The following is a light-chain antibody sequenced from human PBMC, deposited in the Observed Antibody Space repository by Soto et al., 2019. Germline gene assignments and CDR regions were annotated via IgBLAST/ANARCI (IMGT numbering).Light chain of an antibody. CDR2: GAS. V-gene: IGKV3-20*01. Sequence: EIVLTQSPATLSLSPGERATLSCSASQSVSNNYLAWYQQKPGQAPRLLIYGASNGATGIPDRFSGSGSGTDFTLTITRLEPEDSAVYFCQQYTGPPTTFGQGTRLEI. CDR1: QSVSNNY. CDR3: QQYTGPPTT. J-gene: IGKJ5*01.